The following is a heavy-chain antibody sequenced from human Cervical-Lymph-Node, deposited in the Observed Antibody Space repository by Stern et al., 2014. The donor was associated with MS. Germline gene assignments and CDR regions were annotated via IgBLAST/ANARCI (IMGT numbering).Heavy chain of an antibody. CDR2: IVHSGST. CDR3: ARIFGGNFDN. V-gene: IGHV4-30-2*01. CDR1: GGSINSGDYS. D-gene: IGHD4-23*01. Sequence: VQLVESGSGLVKPSQTLSLTCAVSGGSINSGDYSWSWIRQPPGKSLEWIGYIVHSGSTYYNPSLKSRVSISVDRSKTQFSLKLTSVTAADTAMYYCARIFGGNFDNWGQGTLVTVSS. J-gene: IGHJ4*02.